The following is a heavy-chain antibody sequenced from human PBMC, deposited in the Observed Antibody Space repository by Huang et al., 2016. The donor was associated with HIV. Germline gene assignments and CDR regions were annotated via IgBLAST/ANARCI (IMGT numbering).Heavy chain of an antibody. D-gene: IGHD2-15*01. CDR2: IYYSGST. J-gene: IGHJ2*01. Sequence: QVQVQESGPGLAKPSETLSLTCTVSGGSISSHHWGWIRQPPGKGLEWSGTIYYSGSTKYNPSLTSRVTISADTSKNQVSLKLTSVTAADTAVYYCARVARGPNWYFDLWGRGTLATVSS. V-gene: IGHV4-59*11. CDR3: ARVARGPNWYFDL. CDR1: GGSISSHH.